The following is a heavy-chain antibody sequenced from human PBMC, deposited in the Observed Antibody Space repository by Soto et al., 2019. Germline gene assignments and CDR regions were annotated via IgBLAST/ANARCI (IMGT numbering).Heavy chain of an antibody. CDR2: INPSGGST. CDR3: ASTALGGGLSY. Sequence: QVQLVQSGAEVKKPGASVKVSCKASGYTFTSYYMHWVRQAPGQGLEWMGIINPSGGSTSYAQKFQGRVNMTRDTSTSTVYSGLGSLRSEDPGVYLWASTALGGGLSYWGQGTLVTVSS. D-gene: IGHD3-16*01. J-gene: IGHJ4*02. V-gene: IGHV1-46*03. CDR1: GYTFTSYY.